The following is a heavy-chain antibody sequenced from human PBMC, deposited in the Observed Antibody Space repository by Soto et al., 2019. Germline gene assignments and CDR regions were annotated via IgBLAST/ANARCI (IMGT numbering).Heavy chain of an antibody. J-gene: IGHJ4*02. Sequence: SETLSLTCTVSGGSISSSSYYWGWIRQPPGKGLEWIGSIYYSGSTYYNPSLKSRVTISVDTSKNQFSLKLSSVTAADTAVYYCARQDALYLEGIAAADPFDYWGQGTLVTVSS. CDR3: ARQDALYLEGIAAADPFDY. CDR2: IYYSGST. V-gene: IGHV4-39*01. CDR1: GGSISSSSYY. D-gene: IGHD6-13*01.